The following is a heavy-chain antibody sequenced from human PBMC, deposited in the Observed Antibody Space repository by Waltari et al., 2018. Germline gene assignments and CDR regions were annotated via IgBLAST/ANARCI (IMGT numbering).Heavy chain of an antibody. CDR1: GFTFSDHY. V-gene: IGHV4-4*08. CDR3: ARASPQAFDI. CDR2: IYSSGST. J-gene: IGHJ3*02. Sequence: VQLVESGGGLVQPGGSLRLSCAASGFTFSDHYMDWVRQAPGKGLEWIGRIYSSGSTNYSPSHKSRVTISLDTSKNQFSLQLSSVTAADTGVYSCARASPQAFDIWGQGTVVTVSS.